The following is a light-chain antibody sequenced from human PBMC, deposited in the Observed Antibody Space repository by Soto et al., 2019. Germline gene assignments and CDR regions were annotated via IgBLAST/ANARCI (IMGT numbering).Light chain of an antibody. CDR1: QSVSSN. J-gene: IGKJ4*01. CDR2: DAS. Sequence: DIVMTQSPATLSVSPGERVTLSCRASQSVSSNLAWYQQKPGQAPRLLIYDASSRATGIPDRFSGGGSGTDFTLTISRLEPEDFAVYYCQQFSSYPLTFGGGTKVDI. V-gene: IGKV3-20*01. CDR3: QQFSSYPLT.